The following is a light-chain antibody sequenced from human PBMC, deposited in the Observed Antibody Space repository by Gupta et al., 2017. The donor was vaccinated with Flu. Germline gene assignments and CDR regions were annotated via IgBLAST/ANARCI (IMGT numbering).Light chain of an antibody. J-gene: IGKJ4*01. CDR1: QSLVDSDGNSY. V-gene: IGKV2-30*01. CDR2: KGS. Sequence: EVVMTQSPVSLPVTLGRPASISCRSSQSLVDSDGNSYLGWFHQRPGQSPRRLIYKGSNRDSGVPDRFSGSGCDTDFTLNISRGEAEDVGVYYCRQRKYWPDAFGGGTKVEIK. CDR3: RQRKYWPDA.